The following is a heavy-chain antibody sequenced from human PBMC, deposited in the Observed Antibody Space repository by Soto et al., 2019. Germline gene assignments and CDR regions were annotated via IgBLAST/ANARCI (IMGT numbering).Heavy chain of an antibody. CDR3: ARDQPGDSDGDGFGY. D-gene: IGHD5-18*01. J-gene: IGHJ4*02. V-gene: IGHV3-21*01. Sequence: EVQLVESGGGLVKPGGSLRLSCAASGFTFSSYSMNWVRQAPGKGLEWVSSISSSSSYIYYADSVKGRFTISRDNAKNAQDLEMNSLRAEDTAVYYCARDQPGDSDGDGFGYWGQGTLFTVSS. CDR2: ISSSSSYI. CDR1: GFTFSSYS.